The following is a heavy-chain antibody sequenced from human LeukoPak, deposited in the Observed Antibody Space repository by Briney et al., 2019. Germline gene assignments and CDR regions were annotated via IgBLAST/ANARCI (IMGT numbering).Heavy chain of an antibody. Sequence: ASETLSLTCAVYGGSFSGYYWSWIRQPPGKGLEWIGEINHSGSTNYNPSLKSRVTISVDTSKNQFSLKLSSVTAADTAVYYCASLIAGIAAPYWGQGTLVTVSS. CDR3: ASLIAGIAAPY. V-gene: IGHV4-34*01. D-gene: IGHD6-25*01. J-gene: IGHJ4*02. CDR2: INHSGST. CDR1: GGSFSGYY.